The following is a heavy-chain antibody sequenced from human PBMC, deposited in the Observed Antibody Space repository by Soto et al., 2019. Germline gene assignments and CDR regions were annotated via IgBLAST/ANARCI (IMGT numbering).Heavy chain of an antibody. V-gene: IGHV3-13*05. CDR2: ISAAGDP. CDR1: GFTFRNYD. Sequence: VQLVESGGGLVQPGGSLRLSCEASGFTFRNYDMHWARQGTGKGLEWVSGISAAGDPDYADSVEGRFTISRENAQNSFFLQMNSLRVGDTAVYYCARTDRDFYGVDVWGQGTTVIVSS. CDR3: ARTDRDFYGVDV. J-gene: IGHJ6*02.